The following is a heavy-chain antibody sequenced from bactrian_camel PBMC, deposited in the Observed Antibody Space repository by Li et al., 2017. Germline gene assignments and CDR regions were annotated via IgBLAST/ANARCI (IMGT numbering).Heavy chain of an antibody. CDR1: GFRFQYGD. J-gene: IGHJ4*01. CDR3: ATENSSQEVVEYNY. V-gene: IGHV3S40*01. Sequence: VQLVESGGGSVQTGGSLRLSCAASGFRFQYGDASWVRQRPGQGLEWVSGFTRGSNVAWYGDSVKGRFTISGDNAKNTVYLQMNSLKSGDTALYYCATENSSQEVVEYNYWGQGTQVTVS. CDR2: FTRGSNVA. D-gene: IGHD6*01.